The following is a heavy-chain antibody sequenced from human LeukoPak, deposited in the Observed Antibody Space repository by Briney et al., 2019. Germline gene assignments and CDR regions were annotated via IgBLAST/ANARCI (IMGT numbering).Heavy chain of an antibody. Sequence: GGSLRLSCAASGFTFSSYAMHWVRQAPGKGLEWVSAISGSGGSTYYADSVKGRFTISRDNSKNTLYLQMNSLRAEDTAVYYCARRAGAYSHPYDYWGQGTLVTVSS. D-gene: IGHD4/OR15-4a*01. CDR2: ISGSGGST. CDR3: ARRAGAYSHPYDY. V-gene: IGHV3-23*01. CDR1: GFTFSSYA. J-gene: IGHJ4*02.